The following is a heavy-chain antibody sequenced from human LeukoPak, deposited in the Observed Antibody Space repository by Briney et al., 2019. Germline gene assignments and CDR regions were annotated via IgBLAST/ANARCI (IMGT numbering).Heavy chain of an antibody. D-gene: IGHD6-6*01. V-gene: IGHV5-51*01. CDR2: IYPGDSDT. CDR1: GYSFTSYW. Sequence: GESLKISCKGSGYSFTSYWIGWVRQMPGKGLEWMGIIYPGDSDTRYSPSFQGQVTISADKSISTAYLQWSSLKASDTAMYYRARQTSPSSRFYYYYGMDVWGQGTTVTVSS. CDR3: ARQTSPSSRFYYYYGMDV. J-gene: IGHJ6*02.